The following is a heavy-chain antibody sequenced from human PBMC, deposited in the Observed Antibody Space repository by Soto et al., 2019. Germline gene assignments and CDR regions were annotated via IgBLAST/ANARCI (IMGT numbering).Heavy chain of an antibody. CDR3: ARHISNSRYYYYAMDV. CDR1: GYTFTDYW. J-gene: IGHJ6*02. CDR2: IYPGDSDT. V-gene: IGHV5-51*01. D-gene: IGHD4-4*01. Sequence: PVESLKISCKGSGYTFTDYWIGWVRQLPGKGLEWMGIIYPGDSDTRYSPSFQGHVTITVDKSTSTAYLQWNTLKASDTAMYYCARHISNSRYYYYAMDVWGQGTTVTVSS.